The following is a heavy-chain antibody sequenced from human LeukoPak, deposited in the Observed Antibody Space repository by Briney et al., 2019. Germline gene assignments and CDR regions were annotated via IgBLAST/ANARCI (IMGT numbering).Heavy chain of an antibody. CDR3: ARAQTRYCSGGSCYYKTNDAFDI. J-gene: IGHJ3*02. V-gene: IGHV1-18*01. CDR1: GYTFTTYG. Sequence: ASVKVSCKASGYTFTTYGVSWVRQAPGQGLEWMGWISGYDGNTNYAQKLRGRVTMTTDTSTSTAYMDLRSLRSEDTAVYYCARAQTRYCSGGSCYYKTNDAFDIWGQGTMVTVSS. D-gene: IGHD2-15*01. CDR2: ISGYDGNT.